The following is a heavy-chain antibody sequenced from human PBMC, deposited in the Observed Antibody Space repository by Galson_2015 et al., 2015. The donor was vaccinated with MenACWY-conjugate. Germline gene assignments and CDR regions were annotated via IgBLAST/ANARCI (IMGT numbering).Heavy chain of an antibody. CDR3: ARGGQVLEAAEDNWFDA. J-gene: IGHJ5*02. CDR2: INSDGSST. D-gene: IGHD6-13*01. Sequence: SLRLSCAASGFTFSSYWMHWVRHGPGKGLVWVSRINSDGSSTNYADSVKGRFTISRDNAKNTLYLQMNSLRAEDTAVYYCARGGQVLEAAEDNWFDAWGQGTLVTVSS. CDR1: GFTFSSYW. V-gene: IGHV3-74*01.